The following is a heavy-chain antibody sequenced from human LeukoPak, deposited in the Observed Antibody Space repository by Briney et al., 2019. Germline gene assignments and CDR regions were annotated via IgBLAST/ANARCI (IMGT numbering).Heavy chain of an antibody. CDR1: GGSISSSSYY. CDR3: ARFSGSYPGNY. V-gene: IGHV4-39*07. J-gene: IGHJ4*02. Sequence: SETLSLTCTVSGGSISSSSYYWGWIRQPPGKGLEWIGSIYYSGSTYYNPSLKSRVTISVDTSKNQFSLKLSSVTAADTAVYYCARFSGSYPGNYWGQGTLVTVSS. CDR2: IYYSGST. D-gene: IGHD1-26*01.